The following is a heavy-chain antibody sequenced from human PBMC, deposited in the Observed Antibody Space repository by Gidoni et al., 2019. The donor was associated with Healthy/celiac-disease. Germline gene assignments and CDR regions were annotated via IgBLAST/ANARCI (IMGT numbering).Heavy chain of an antibody. CDR1: GGTFSSYT. D-gene: IGHD6-13*01. V-gene: IGHV1-69*02. CDR3: AGPPGIAAAYGMDV. CDR2: IIPLLGIA. J-gene: IGHJ6*02. Sequence: QVQLVQSGAEVKKHGSSVKVSCKASGGTFSSYTISWVRQAPGQGLEWMGRIIPLLGIANYAQKFQGRVTITADKSTSTAYMELSSLRSEDTAVYYCAGPPGIAAAYGMDVWGQGTTVTVSS.